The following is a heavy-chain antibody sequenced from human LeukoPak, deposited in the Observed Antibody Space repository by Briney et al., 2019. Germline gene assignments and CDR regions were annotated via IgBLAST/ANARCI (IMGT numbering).Heavy chain of an antibody. J-gene: IGHJ4*02. D-gene: IGHD3-22*01. CDR1: GYTFTSYY. Sequence: ASVKVSCKASGYTFTSYYMHWVRQAPGQGLEWMGIINPSGGSTSYAQKFQGRVTMTRDTSTSTVYMELSSLRSEATAVCYCARRAQGTMIVAYWGQGTLVTVSS. V-gene: IGHV1-46*01. CDR2: INPSGGST. CDR3: ARRAQGTMIVAY.